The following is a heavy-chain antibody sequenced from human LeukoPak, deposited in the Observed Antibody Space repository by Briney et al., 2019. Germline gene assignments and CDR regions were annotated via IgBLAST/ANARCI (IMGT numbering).Heavy chain of an antibody. D-gene: IGHD5-12*01. Sequence: SETLSLTCTVSGGSISSYYWSWIRQPPGKGLKWIGYIYYSGNTNYNPSLKSRVTISVDTSKNQFSLMLRSVTAADTAVYYCARDGLNYYYYMDVWGKGTTVTVSS. CDR1: GGSISSYY. J-gene: IGHJ6*03. CDR2: IYYSGNT. V-gene: IGHV4-59*01. CDR3: ARDGLNYYYYMDV.